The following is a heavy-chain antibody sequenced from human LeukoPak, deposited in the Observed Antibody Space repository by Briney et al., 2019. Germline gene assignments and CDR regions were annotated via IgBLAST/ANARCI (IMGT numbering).Heavy chain of an antibody. CDR2: IYYTGST. J-gene: IGHJ6*02. V-gene: IGHV4-39*01. CDR3: ARVYYYGRGRSMDV. CDR1: GGPISSSSYY. Sequence: SETLSLTCTVSGGPISSSSYYWGWIRQPPGKGLECIGTIYYTGSTDYNPSLKSRVTISVDTSKNQVSLKPSSVTAADMAVYYCARVYYYGRGRSMDVWGQGTTVTVSS. D-gene: IGHD3-10*01.